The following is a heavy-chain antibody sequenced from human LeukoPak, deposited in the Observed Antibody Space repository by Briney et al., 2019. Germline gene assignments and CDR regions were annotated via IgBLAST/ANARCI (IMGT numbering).Heavy chain of an antibody. CDR3: ALRLAAAGFDY. CDR2: ISGDGGST. CDR1: GFTFDDYA. V-gene: IGHV3-43*02. Sequence: PGGSLRLSCAASGFTFDDYAMHWVRQAPGKGLEWVSLISGDGGSTYYADSVKGRFTISRDNSKNSLYLQMNSLRTEDTALYYCALRLAAAGFDYWGQGTLVTVSS. J-gene: IGHJ4*02. D-gene: IGHD6-13*01.